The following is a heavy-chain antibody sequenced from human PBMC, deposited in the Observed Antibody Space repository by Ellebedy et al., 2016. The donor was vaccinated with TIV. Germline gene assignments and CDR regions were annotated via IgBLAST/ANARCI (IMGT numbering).Heavy chain of an antibody. J-gene: IGHJ5*02. Sequence: GGSLRLSCAASGFSFRSYWMSWVRQAPGKGLEWVANIYQDGSKRFYVDSVKGRFTISRDNADNSLFLQMNSLRAEDTAVYYCARRGSYGDYAVQINSWFDTWGRGTLVAVSS. V-gene: IGHV3-7*01. CDR3: ARRGSYGDYAVQINSWFDT. CDR1: GFSFRSYW. D-gene: IGHD4-17*01. CDR2: IYQDGSKR.